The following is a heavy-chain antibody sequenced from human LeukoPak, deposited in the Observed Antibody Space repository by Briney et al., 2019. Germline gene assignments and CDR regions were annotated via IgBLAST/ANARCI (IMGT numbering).Heavy chain of an antibody. J-gene: IGHJ5*02. CDR2: IYYSGST. CDR3: ARETAAAGRANWFDP. Sequence: SETLSLTCTVSGGSVSSGSYYWSWIRQPPGKGLEWIGYIYYSGSTNYNPSLKSRVTISVDTSKNQFSLKLSSVTAADTAVYYCARETAAAGRANWFDPWGQGTLVTVSS. CDR1: GGSVSSGSYY. V-gene: IGHV4-61*01. D-gene: IGHD6-13*01.